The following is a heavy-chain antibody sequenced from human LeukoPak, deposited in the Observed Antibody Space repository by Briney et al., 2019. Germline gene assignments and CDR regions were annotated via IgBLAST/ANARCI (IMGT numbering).Heavy chain of an antibody. CDR2: IIPIFGTA. J-gene: IGHJ5*02. CDR1: GGTFSIYA. Sequence: SVTVSCKASGGTFSIYAICWVRQAPGQGLEWVGGIIPIFGTANYAQKFQGRVTITADESTSTAYMELSSLRSEDTAVYYCASGGRASLYRGSYQKLLLNWFDTWGQGTLVTVSS. D-gene: IGHD1-26*01. CDR3: ASGGRASLYRGSYQKLLLNWFDT. V-gene: IGHV1-69*13.